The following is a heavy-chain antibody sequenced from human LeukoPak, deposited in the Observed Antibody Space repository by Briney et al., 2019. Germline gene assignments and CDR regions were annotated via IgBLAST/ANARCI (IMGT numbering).Heavy chain of an antibody. Sequence: ASVKVSCKASGYTFTSYDINWVRQATGQGLEWMGWMNPNSGNTGYAQKFQGRVTMTRNTSISTAYMELSSLRSEDTAVYYCARGSRDILTGYYLSIDYWGQGTLVTVSS. V-gene: IGHV1-8*01. D-gene: IGHD3-9*01. J-gene: IGHJ4*02. CDR3: ARGSRDILTGYYLSIDY. CDR1: GYTFTSYD. CDR2: MNPNSGNT.